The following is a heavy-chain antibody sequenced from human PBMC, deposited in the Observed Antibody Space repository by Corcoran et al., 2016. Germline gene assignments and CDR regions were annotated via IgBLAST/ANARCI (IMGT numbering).Heavy chain of an antibody. J-gene: IGHJ5*02. V-gene: IGHV3-15*01. CDR3: TSIVVVPAAIRGLGWFDP. D-gene: IGHD2-2*02. Sequence: EVQLVESGGGLVKPGGSLRLSCAASGFTFSNAWMSWVRQAPGKGLEWVGRIKSKTDGGTTDYAALVKGRFTISRDDSKNTLYLQMNSLQTEDTAGYYCTSIVVVPAAIRGLGWFDPCGQGTLVTVSS. CDR1: GFTFSNAW. CDR2: IKSKTDGGTT.